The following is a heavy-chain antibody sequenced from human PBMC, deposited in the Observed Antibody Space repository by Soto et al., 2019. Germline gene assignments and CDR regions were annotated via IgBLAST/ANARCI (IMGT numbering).Heavy chain of an antibody. Sequence: QVQLVPSGVEMKKRGASVTVSCKATGYTCTSSGIVWVRQAPGQGLEWMGWISAYNGNTSYAQKYQDRVTMTRDTSTDTANMELRSLTSDDTAVYYCARRYCGRTSFYGFCDCLGQGSLVTCSS. CDR3: ARRYCGRTSFYGFCDC. CDR1: GYTCTSSG. D-gene: IGHD2-2*01. J-gene: IGHJ4*02. CDR2: ISAYNGNT. V-gene: IGHV1-18*01.